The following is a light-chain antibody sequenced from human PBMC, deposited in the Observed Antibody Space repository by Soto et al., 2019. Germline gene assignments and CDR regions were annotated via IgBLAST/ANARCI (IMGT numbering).Light chain of an antibody. J-gene: IGLJ3*02. CDR1: SGHSSYA. Sequence: QLVLTQSPSASASLGASVKLTCTLSSGHSSYAIAWHQQQPEKGPRYLMKLNSDGSHSKGDGIPDRFSGSSSGAERYLTISSLQSEDEADYYCQTWGTGKGVFGGGTKRTVL. CDR2: LNSDGSH. V-gene: IGLV4-69*01. CDR3: QTWGTGKGV.